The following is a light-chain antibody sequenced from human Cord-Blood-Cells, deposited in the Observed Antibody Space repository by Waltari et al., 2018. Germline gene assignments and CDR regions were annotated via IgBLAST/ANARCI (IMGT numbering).Light chain of an antibody. CDR2: DGS. Sequence: QSALTQPRSVSGSPGQSVTIPCPGTSSDVGGYNYVSWYQQHPGKAPKLMFFDGSKRPSGVPDRFSGSKSGNTASLTISGLQAEDEADYYCCSYAGSYTWVFGGGTKLTVL. V-gene: IGLV2-11*01. CDR3: CSYAGSYTWV. J-gene: IGLJ2*01. CDR1: SSDVGGYNY.